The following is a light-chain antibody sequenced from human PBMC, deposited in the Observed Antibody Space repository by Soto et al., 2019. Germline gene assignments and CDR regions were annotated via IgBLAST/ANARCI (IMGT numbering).Light chain of an antibody. CDR2: LKSDGTH. J-gene: IGLJ2*01. V-gene: IGLV4-69*01. CDR1: SGHSSYA. CDR3: QTWDTGIQV. Sequence: QLVLTQSPSASASLGASVKLTCTLSSGHSSYAIAWHKQQPEKGPQFLMKLKSDGTHRKGDGIPDRFSGSSSGAERYLTISSLQSEDEADYYCQTWDTGIQVFGGGTKLTVL.